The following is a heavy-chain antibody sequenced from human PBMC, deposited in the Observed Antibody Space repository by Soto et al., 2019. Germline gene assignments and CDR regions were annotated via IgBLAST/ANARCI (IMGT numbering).Heavy chain of an antibody. CDR3: ARGITGTTSTHDY. Sequence: ASVKVSCKASGYTFTGYYMHWVRQAPGQGLEWMGWINPNSGGTNYAQKFQGWVTMTRDTSISTAYMELSRLRSDDTAVYYCARGITGTTSTHDYWGQGTLVTVSS. V-gene: IGHV1-2*04. D-gene: IGHD1-7*01. CDR1: GYTFTGYY. J-gene: IGHJ4*02. CDR2: INPNSGGT.